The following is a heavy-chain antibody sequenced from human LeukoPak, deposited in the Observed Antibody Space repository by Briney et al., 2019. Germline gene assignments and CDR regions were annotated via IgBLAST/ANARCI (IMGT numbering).Heavy chain of an antibody. CDR1: GFTFSSYE. Sequence: GGSLRLSCAASGFTFSSYEMNWVRQAPGKGLEWVSYISSSGSAKYYVDSVRGRFTISRDNAKNSLYLQMNSLRTEDTAVYYCARGHIAYFDYWGQGTLVTVSS. V-gene: IGHV3-48*03. CDR3: ARGHIAYFDY. D-gene: IGHD6-13*01. CDR2: ISSSGSAK. J-gene: IGHJ4*02.